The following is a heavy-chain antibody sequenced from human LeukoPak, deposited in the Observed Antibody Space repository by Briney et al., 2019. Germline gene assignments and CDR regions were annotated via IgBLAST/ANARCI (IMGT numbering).Heavy chain of an antibody. V-gene: IGHV1-69*04. CDR2: IIPILGIA. J-gene: IGHJ4*02. Sequence: ASVKVSCKASGYTFTSYGISWVRQAPGQGLEWMGRIIPILGIANYAQKFQGRVTITADKSTSTAYMELSSLRSEDTAVYYCASYYYDSSGYYYVVGFDYWGQGTPVTVSS. CDR1: GYTFTSYG. D-gene: IGHD3-22*01. CDR3: ASYYYDSSGYYYVVGFDY.